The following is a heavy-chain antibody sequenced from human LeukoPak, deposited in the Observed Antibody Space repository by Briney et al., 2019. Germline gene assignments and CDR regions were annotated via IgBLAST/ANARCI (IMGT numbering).Heavy chain of an antibody. CDR1: GGSISSGDYY. D-gene: IGHD1-26*01. V-gene: IGHV4-30-4*08. J-gene: IGHJ3*02. CDR3: ARAVGATGGGHGAFDI. CDR2: IYYSGST. Sequence: SQTLSLTCTVSGGSISSGDYYWSWIRQPPGKGLEWIGYIYYSGSTYYNPSLKSRVTISVDTSKNQFSLKLSSVTAAATAVYYCARAVGATGGGHGAFDIWGQGTMVTVSS.